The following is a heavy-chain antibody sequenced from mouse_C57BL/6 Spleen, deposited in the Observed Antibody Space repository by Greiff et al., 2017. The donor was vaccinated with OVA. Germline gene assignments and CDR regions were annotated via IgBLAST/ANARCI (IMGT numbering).Heavy chain of an antibody. D-gene: IGHD1-1*01. CDR1: GFTFSSYG. CDR3: ARQELRLDY. J-gene: IGHJ2*01. Sequence: EVKVVESGGDLVKPGGSLKLSCAASGFTFSSYGMSWVRQTPDKRLEWVATFSSGGSYTYYPDSVKGRFTISRDNAKNTLYLQMSSLKSEDTAMYYCARQELRLDYWGQGTTLTVSS. CDR2: FSSGGSYT. V-gene: IGHV5-6*01.